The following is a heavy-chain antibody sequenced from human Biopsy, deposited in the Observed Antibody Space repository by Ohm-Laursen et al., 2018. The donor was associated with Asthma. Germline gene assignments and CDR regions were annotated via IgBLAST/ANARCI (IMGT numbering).Heavy chain of an antibody. CDR3: ARMISYYDEMRAPFFDY. Sequence: GASVKVSCKASGYTVTRYAINWVRQAPGQGLEWMGWINTNTGNPTYAQGFTGRFVFSLDTSVNTAHLQISSLKAEDTAVYFCARMISYYDEMRAPFFDYWGQGTLVTVSS. J-gene: IGHJ4*02. V-gene: IGHV7-4-1*02. CDR2: INTNTGNP. D-gene: IGHD3-16*01. CDR1: GYTVTRYA.